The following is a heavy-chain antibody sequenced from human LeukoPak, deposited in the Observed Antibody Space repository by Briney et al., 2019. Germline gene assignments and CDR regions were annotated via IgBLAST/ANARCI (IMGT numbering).Heavy chain of an antibody. CDR1: GGSISSYY. CDR2: IYYSGST. D-gene: IGHD2-15*01. CDR3: ARRGGPRYCSGGSCYCDAFDI. J-gene: IGHJ3*02. V-gene: IGHV4-59*01. Sequence: SETLSLTCTVSGGSISSYYWSWIRQPPGKGLEWIGYIYYSGSTNYNPSLKSRVTISVDTSKNQSSLKLSSVTAADTAVYYCARRGGPRYCSGGSCYCDAFDIWGQGTMVTVSS.